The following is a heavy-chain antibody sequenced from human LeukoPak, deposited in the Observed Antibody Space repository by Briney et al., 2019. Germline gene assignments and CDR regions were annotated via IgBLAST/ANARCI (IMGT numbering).Heavy chain of an antibody. CDR2: INPNSGGT. Sequence: GASVKVSCKASGYTFTGYYMHWVRQAPGQGLEWMGWINPNSGGTNYARKFQGRVTMTRDTSISTAYMELSRLRSDDTAAYSCARGRGGGYFDFWGQETLVTVSS. J-gene: IGHJ4*02. CDR1: GYTFTGYY. D-gene: IGHD2-15*01. CDR3: ARGRGGGYFDF. V-gene: IGHV1-2*02.